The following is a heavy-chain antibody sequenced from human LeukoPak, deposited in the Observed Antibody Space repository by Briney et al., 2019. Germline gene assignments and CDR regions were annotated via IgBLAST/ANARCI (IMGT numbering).Heavy chain of an antibody. CDR2: ISGSGGST. Sequence: GGSLRLSCAASGFTFSSYAMSWVRQAPGKGLEWVSAISGSGGSTYYADSVKGRFTISRDNSKNTLYLQMNSLRAEDTAVYYCAKDLRRDRDSSGLGVLDYWGQGTLVTVSS. V-gene: IGHV3-23*01. CDR3: AKDLRRDRDSSGLGVLDY. D-gene: IGHD3-22*01. J-gene: IGHJ4*02. CDR1: GFTFSSYA.